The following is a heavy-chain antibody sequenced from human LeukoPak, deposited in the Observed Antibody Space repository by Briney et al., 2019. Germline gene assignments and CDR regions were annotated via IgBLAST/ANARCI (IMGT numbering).Heavy chain of an antibody. CDR1: GFTFSSYA. CDR3: AKELDIVVVPAASFDP. V-gene: IGHV3-23*01. Sequence: GGSLRLSCAASGFTFSSYAMSWVRQAPGKGLEWVSAISGSGGSTYYADSVKGQFTISRDNSKNTLYLQMNGLRAEDTAVYYCAKELDIVVVPAASFDPWGQGTLVTVSS. J-gene: IGHJ5*02. CDR2: ISGSGGST. D-gene: IGHD2-2*01.